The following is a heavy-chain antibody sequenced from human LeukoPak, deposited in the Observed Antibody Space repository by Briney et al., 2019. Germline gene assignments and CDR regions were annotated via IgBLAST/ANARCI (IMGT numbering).Heavy chain of an antibody. J-gene: IGHJ4*02. CDR1: GFTFSRYA. V-gene: IGHV3-64D*06. D-gene: IGHD4-11*01. CDR2: INSNGGST. CDR3: ARVRDDYTYFDC. Sequence: GSLRLSCSASGFTFSRYAMHWVRQAPGKGLEYVSAINSNGGSTYYADSVKGRFTISRDNSKNTVHLQMSSLRAEDTAVYYCARVRDDYTYFDCWGQGTLVTVSS.